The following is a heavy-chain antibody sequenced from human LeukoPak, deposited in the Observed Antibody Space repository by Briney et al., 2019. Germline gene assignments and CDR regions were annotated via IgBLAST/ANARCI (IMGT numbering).Heavy chain of an antibody. J-gene: IGHJ3*02. CDR3: AKDQAYILTGYYMGAFDI. Sequence: PGGALRLSCAASGFTFSSYAMSWVRQAPRKGLEGVSAISGSGGSTYYADSVKGRFTISRDNSKNTLYLQMNSLRAEDTGVYYCAKDQAYILTGYYMGAFDIWGQGTMVTVSS. CDR1: GFTFSSYA. V-gene: IGHV3-23*01. CDR2: ISGSGGST. D-gene: IGHD3-9*01.